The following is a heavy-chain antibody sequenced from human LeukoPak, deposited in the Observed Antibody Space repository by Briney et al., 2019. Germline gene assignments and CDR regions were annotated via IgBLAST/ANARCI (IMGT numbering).Heavy chain of an antibody. CDR2: IYYSGST. CDR3: ARTIHYDRIATYFDY. J-gene: IGHJ4*02. Sequence: SETLSLTCTVSGGSISSYYWSWIRQPPGRGLEWIGYIYYSGSTNYNPSLKSRVTISVDTSKTHFSLQLNSVTAADTAVYYCARTIHYDRIATYFDYWGQGTLVTVSS. D-gene: IGHD3-22*01. V-gene: IGHV4-59*01. CDR1: GGSISSYY.